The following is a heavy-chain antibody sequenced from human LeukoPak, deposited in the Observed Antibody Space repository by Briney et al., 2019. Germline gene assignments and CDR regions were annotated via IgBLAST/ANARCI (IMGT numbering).Heavy chain of an antibody. Sequence: GGSLRLSCAASGFTFSSYAMSWVRQAPGKVLEWVSAISGSGGSTYYAGSVKGRFTISRDNSKNTLYLQMNSLRAEDTAVYYCAGQGMVRGVKGTFDYWGQGTLVTVSS. CDR2: ISGSGGST. J-gene: IGHJ4*02. CDR3: AGQGMVRGVKGTFDY. D-gene: IGHD3-10*01. V-gene: IGHV3-23*01. CDR1: GFTFSSYA.